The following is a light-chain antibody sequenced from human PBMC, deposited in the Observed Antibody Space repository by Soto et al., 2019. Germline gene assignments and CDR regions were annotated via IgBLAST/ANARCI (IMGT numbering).Light chain of an antibody. CDR3: QQYNSYSTWT. CDR1: QTISSW. V-gene: IGKV1-5*01. CDR2: DAS. J-gene: IGKJ1*01. Sequence: DIQMTQSPSTLFGSVGDRVTITCRASQTISSWLAWYQQKPGKAPKLLIYDASSLESGVPSRFSGSGSGTEFTLTISSLQPDDFATYYCQQYNSYSTWTFGQGTKVDIK.